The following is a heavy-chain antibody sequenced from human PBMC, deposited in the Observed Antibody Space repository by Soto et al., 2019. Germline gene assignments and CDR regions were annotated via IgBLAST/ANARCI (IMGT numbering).Heavy chain of an antibody. CDR3: GRVTGGIFGVVIIDY. D-gene: IGHD3-3*01. V-gene: IGHV4-59*01. J-gene: IGHJ4*02. CDR1: GGSISSYY. Sequence: PSETLSLTCTVSGGSISSYYWSWIRQPPGKGLEWIGYIYYSGSTNYNPSLKSRVTISVDTSKNQFSLKLSSVTAADTAVYYCGRVTGGIFGVVIIDYWGQGTLVTVSS. CDR2: IYYSGST.